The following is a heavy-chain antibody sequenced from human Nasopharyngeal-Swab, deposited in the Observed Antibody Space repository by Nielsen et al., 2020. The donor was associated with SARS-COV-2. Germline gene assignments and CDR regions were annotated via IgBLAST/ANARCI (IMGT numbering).Heavy chain of an antibody. Sequence: ASVKVSCKASGYTFTSYGISWVRQAPGQGLEWMGWISAYNGDTNYAQKLQGRVTMTTDTSTSTAYVELRSLRSDDTAVYYCARGAIGRDRRSYYYYGMDVWGQGTTVTVSS. CDR1: GYTFTSYG. D-gene: IGHD2-21*02. CDR2: ISAYNGDT. V-gene: IGHV1-18*01. CDR3: ARGAIGRDRRSYYYYGMDV. J-gene: IGHJ6*02.